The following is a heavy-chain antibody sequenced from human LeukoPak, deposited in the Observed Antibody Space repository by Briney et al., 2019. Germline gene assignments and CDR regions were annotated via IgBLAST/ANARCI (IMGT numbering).Heavy chain of an antibody. CDR2: IYHSGST. CDR1: GYSISSGYY. V-gene: IGHV4-38-2*02. CDR3: ARDAKYYYGSRTYFFFEY. J-gene: IGHJ4*02. Sequence: SETLSLTCTVSGYSISSGYYWGWIRQPPGKGLEWIGSIYHSGSTYYNPSLKSRVTMSIDTSKNQFSLKLSSITAADTAVYYCARDAKYYYGSRTYFFFEYWGQGTLLTVSS. D-gene: IGHD3-10*01.